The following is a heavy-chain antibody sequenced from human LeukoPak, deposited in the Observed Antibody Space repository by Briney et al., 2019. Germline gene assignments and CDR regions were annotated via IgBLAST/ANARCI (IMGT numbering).Heavy chain of an antibody. CDR3: ARDPYRFAFDI. Sequence: SGGSLRLSCAASEFSFSTIYMSWVRQTPGQGLEWVANINVDGTAEYYVDSVKGRFTISRDNANNSLYLQMNSLRAEDTAVYYCARDPYRFAFDIWGQGTVVLVSS. D-gene: IGHD1-26*01. V-gene: IGHV3-7*03. J-gene: IGHJ3*02. CDR1: EFSFSTIY. CDR2: INVDGTAE.